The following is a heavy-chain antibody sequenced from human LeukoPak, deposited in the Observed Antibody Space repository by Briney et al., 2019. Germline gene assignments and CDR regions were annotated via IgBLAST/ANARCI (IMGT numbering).Heavy chain of an antibody. J-gene: IGHJ3*01. Sequence: ASVKVSCGTSGFSFNIHGFSWVRQAPGQGLEWMGWISGYNGNTNYAQRFQDRVTLTADTSSTTVYMEMRSLRSDDTAMYYCAGLRNKDAGGFYPDGFDFWGQGTMVTVSS. CDR2: ISGYNGNT. CDR3: AGLRNKDAGGFYPDGFDF. D-gene: IGHD3-22*01. V-gene: IGHV1-18*01. CDR1: GFSFNIHG.